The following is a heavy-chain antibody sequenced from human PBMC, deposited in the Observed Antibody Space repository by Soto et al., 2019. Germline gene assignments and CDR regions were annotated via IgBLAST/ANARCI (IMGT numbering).Heavy chain of an antibody. D-gene: IGHD6-25*01. CDR3: AKFFVETGSNSGWPWYLHY. CDR1: GFTFSNYA. Sequence: EVQLLESGGGLVQPGRSLRLSCAASGFTFSNYAMSWVRQAPGQGLDWVSAISGSGGTTYYADSVKGRFTISRDNSKNALFLQMNSLRAEDAAVYYCAKFFVETGSNSGWPWYLHYCGQGTLVTVSS. V-gene: IGHV3-23*01. J-gene: IGHJ4*02. CDR2: ISGSGGTT.